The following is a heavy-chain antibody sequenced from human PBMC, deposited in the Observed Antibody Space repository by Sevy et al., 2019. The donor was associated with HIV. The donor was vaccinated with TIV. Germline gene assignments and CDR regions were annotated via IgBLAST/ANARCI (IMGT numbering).Heavy chain of an antibody. CDR1: GFTFGDYA. Sequence: GGSLRLSCTTSGFTFGDYAMNWVRQAPGKGLEWVAFLKSKADGGTVDNAASVKCRFTISRDDSKSIAYLQMNDLTTEDTGVYYCTRWKGLQSIFDYWGQGALVTVSS. D-gene: IGHD1-1*01. CDR2: LKSKADGGTV. J-gene: IGHJ4*02. V-gene: IGHV3-49*04. CDR3: TRWKGLQSIFDY.